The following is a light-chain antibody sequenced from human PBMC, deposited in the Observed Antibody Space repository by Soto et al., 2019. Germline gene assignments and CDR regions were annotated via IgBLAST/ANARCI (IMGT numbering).Light chain of an antibody. CDR1: SSDVGAYNY. J-gene: IGLJ2*01. CDR2: DVS. CDR3: SSYTASVRRL. V-gene: IGLV2-14*03. Sequence: QSALTQPASVSGSPGQSITISCTGTSSDVGAYNYVSWYQHHPGKAPKLIIYDVSYRPSGVSIRFFGSKSGNTASLTISGLQPEDEADYYCSSYTASVRRLFGGGTKVTVL.